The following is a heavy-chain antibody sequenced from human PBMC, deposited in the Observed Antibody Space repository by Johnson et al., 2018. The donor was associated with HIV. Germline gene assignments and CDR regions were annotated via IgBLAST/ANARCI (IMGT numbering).Heavy chain of an antibody. Sequence: EVQLVESGGGVVRPGGSLRLSCVASGFTFDDYGMSWVRQAPGKGLEWVSGLNWNGGGTGYADSVKGRFTISRAHAKNSLYLQMNSLRAEDTALYYCAREIYYESSGYHPRTVAFDIWGQGTMVTVSS. V-gene: IGHV3-20*04. J-gene: IGHJ3*02. CDR3: AREIYYESSGYHPRTVAFDI. D-gene: IGHD3-22*01. CDR1: GFTFDDYG. CDR2: LNWNGGGT.